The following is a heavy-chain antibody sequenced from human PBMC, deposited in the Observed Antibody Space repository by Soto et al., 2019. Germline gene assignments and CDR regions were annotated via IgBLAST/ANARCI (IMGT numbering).Heavy chain of an antibody. V-gene: IGHV4-34*01. D-gene: IGHD7-27*01. CDR1: GGSFSGYY. J-gene: IGHJ6*02. CDR2: INHSGST. Sequence: SETLSLTCAVYGGSFSGYYWSWIRQPPGKGLEWIGEINHSGSTNYNPSLKSRVTISVDTSKNQFSLKLSSVTAADTAVYYCARGVELGIRYYYYYGMDVWGQGTTVT. CDR3: ARGVELGIRYYYYYGMDV.